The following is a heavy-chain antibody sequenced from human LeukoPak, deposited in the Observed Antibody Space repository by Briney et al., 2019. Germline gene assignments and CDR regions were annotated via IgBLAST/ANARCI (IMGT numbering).Heavy chain of an antibody. D-gene: IGHD5-18*01. V-gene: IGHV3-53*01. CDR3: ARGGYSYTSY. CDR2: TYSGGRT. Sequence: PGGSLRLSCAASGFTFRTSGMSWVRQAPGKGLEWVSVTYSGGRTYYADSVKGRFTISRDNSKNTPYLQMNNLRAEDTAVYYCARGGYSYTSYWGQGTLVTVSS. J-gene: IGHJ4*02. CDR1: GFTFRTSG.